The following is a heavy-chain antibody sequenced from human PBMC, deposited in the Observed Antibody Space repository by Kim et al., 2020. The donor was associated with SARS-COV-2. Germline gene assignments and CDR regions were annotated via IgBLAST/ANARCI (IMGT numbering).Heavy chain of an antibody. D-gene: IGHD1-26*01. J-gene: IGHJ6*02. Sequence: SETLSLTCAVSGGSISSSNWWSWVRQPPGKGLEWIGEIYHSGSTNYNPSLKSRVTISVDKSKNQFSLKLSSVTAADTAVYYCARSGSGSYYYYYGMDVWGQGTTVTVSS. V-gene: IGHV4-4*02. CDR3: ARSGSGSYYYYYGMDV. CDR2: IYHSGST. CDR1: GGSISSSNW.